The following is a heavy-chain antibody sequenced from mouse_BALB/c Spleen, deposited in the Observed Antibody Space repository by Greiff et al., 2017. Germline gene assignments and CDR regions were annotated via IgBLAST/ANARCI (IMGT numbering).Heavy chain of an antibody. CDR1: GYTFTSYW. V-gene: IGHV1S81*02. CDR3: AREGAYYGNYSWFAY. CDR2: INPSNGRT. Sequence: VQLQQPGAELVKPGASVKLSCKASGYTFTSYWMHWVKQRPGQGLEWIGEINPSNGRTNYNEKFKSKATLTVDKSSSTAYMQLSSLTSEDSAVYYCAREGAYYGNYSWFAYWGQGTLVTVSA. D-gene: IGHD2-10*01. J-gene: IGHJ3*01.